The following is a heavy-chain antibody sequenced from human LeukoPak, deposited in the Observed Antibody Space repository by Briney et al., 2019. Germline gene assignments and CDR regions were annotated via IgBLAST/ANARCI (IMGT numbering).Heavy chain of an antibody. CDR1: GFTFSTYY. CDR3: AKEGRAVATQHYMDV. CDR2: ITTSSSYI. D-gene: IGHD6-19*01. Sequence: GGSLRLSCAASGFTFSTYYMNWVRQAPGKGLEWVSSITTSSSYIYYADSVKGRFTISRDNAKSSLYLQMNSLRAEDTAVYYCAKEGRAVATQHYMDVWGKGTTVTISS. J-gene: IGHJ6*03. V-gene: IGHV3-21*04.